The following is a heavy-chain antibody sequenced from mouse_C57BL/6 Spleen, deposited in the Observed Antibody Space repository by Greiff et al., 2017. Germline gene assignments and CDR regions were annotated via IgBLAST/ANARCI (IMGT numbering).Heavy chain of an antibody. D-gene: IGHD1-1*01. J-gene: IGHJ2*01. CDR2: ISSGSSTI. CDR3: ARRITTVVANYVDY. V-gene: IGHV5-17*01. Sequence: EVKLMESGGGLVKPGGSLKLSCAASGFTFSDYGMHWVRQAPEKGLEWVAYISSGSSTIYYADTVKGRFTISRDNAKNTLFLQMTSLRSEDTAMYYCARRITTVVANYVDYWGQGTTLTVSS. CDR1: GFTFSDYG.